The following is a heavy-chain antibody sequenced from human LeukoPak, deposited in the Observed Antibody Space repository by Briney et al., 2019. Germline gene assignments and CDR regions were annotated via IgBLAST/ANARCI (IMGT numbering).Heavy chain of an antibody. Sequence: GGSLRLSCAASGFTFSNAWMSWVRQAPGKGLEWVGRIKSKTGGGTTDYAAPVKGRFTISRDDSKNTLCLQMNSLKTEDTAVYYCTTEGPTWLQDDYWGQGTLVTVSS. J-gene: IGHJ4*02. CDR3: TTEGPTWLQDDY. V-gene: IGHV3-15*01. CDR1: GFTFSNAW. D-gene: IGHD5-24*01. CDR2: IKSKTGGGTT.